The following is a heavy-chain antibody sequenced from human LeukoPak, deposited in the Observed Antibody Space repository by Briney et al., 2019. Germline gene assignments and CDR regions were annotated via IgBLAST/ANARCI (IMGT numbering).Heavy chain of an antibody. CDR1: GFTFSNYW. V-gene: IGHV3-74*01. CDR2: VHSDGSYT. J-gene: IGHJ4*02. D-gene: IGHD5-18*01. CDR3: AREGLGYSYDY. Sequence: GGSLRPSCAASGFTFSNYWMHWVRQAPGKGLMWVSRVHSDGSYTNCADSVKGRFTISRDNAKSTLYLQMNSLRAEDTAVYYCAREGLGYSYDYWGQGTLVTVSS.